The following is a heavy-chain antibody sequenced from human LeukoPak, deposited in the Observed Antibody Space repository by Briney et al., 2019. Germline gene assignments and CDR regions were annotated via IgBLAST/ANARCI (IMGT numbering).Heavy chain of an antibody. J-gene: IGHJ6*02. D-gene: IGHD1-7*01. CDR1: GGSISSYY. V-gene: IGHV4-59*01. CDR3: ARDNWNYGSSMDV. Sequence: SETLSLTCTVSGGSISSYYWSWIRRPPGKGLEWIGYIYYSGSTNYNPSLKSRVTISVDTSTNQFSLKLSSVTAADTAVYYCARDNWNYGSSMDVWGQGTTVTVSS. CDR2: IYYSGST.